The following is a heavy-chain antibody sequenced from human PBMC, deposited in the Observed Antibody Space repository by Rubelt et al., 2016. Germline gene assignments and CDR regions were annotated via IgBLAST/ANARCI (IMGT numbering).Heavy chain of an antibody. Sequence: QVQLQESGPGLVKPSETLSLTCTVSGGSISSYYWSWIRQPPGKGLELIGYIYYSGSTNYNPSLKSRVTISVDTSKNQFSLKLSSVTAADPAVYYCARGRRYSYGNFDYWGQGTLVTVSS. V-gene: IGHV4-59*12. J-gene: IGHJ4*02. CDR1: GGSISSYY. CDR3: ARGRRYSYGNFDY. CDR2: IYYSGST. D-gene: IGHD5-18*01.